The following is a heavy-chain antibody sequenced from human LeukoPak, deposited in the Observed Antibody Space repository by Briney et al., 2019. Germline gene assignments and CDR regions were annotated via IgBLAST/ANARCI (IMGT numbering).Heavy chain of an antibody. Sequence: SETLSLTCAVYGGSFSGYYWSWLRQPPGKGLEWIGEINHSGSTNYNPSLKSRVTISVDTSKNQSSLKLSSVTAADTAVYYCASLAMVRGVKFDYWGQGTLVTVSS. CDR3: ASLAMVRGVKFDY. V-gene: IGHV4-34*01. J-gene: IGHJ4*02. CDR1: GGSFSGYY. D-gene: IGHD3-10*01. CDR2: INHSGST.